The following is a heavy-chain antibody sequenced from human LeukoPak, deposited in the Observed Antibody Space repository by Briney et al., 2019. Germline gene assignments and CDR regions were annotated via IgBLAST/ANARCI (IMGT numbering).Heavy chain of an antibody. CDR2: ISAYNGNT. CDR1: GYTFTSYG. D-gene: IGHD3-10*01. Sequence: ASVKVSCKASGYTFTSYGISWVRQAPGQGLEWMGWISAYNGNTNYAQKLQGRVTMTTDTSTNTAYMELRSLRSDDTAVYYCARDSYGSGSYLTEFDYWGQGTLVTVSS. V-gene: IGHV1-18*01. J-gene: IGHJ4*02. CDR3: ARDSYGSGSYLTEFDY.